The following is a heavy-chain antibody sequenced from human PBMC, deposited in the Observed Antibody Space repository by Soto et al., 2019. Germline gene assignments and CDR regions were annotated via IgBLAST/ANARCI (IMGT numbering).Heavy chain of an antibody. J-gene: IGHJ4*02. D-gene: IGHD3-10*01. CDR3: AKVGSGSPPGDF. V-gene: IGHV3-9*01. CDR1: GFTFDDHA. Sequence: EVQLVESGGGLVQPGRSLRLSCAASGFTFDDHAMHWVRQVPGKGLEWVSGISWDSKGVAYADSVKGRFTISRDNANTSLYLHMNSLRADDTALYYCAKVGSGSPPGDFWGQGTLVTVSS. CDR2: ISWDSKGV.